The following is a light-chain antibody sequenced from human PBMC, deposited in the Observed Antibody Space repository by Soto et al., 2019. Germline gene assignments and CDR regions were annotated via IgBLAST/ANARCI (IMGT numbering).Light chain of an antibody. Sequence: QSVLTQPPSASGSPGQSVTISCTGTSSDVGAYNYVSWYQQHPGKAPKVIIYEVSKRPSGVPDRFSGSKSGNTASLTVSGLQAEDEAEYYCSSYAGTNRVFGTGTKVTVL. CDR2: EVS. J-gene: IGLJ1*01. CDR3: SSYAGTNRV. CDR1: SSDVGAYNY. V-gene: IGLV2-8*01.